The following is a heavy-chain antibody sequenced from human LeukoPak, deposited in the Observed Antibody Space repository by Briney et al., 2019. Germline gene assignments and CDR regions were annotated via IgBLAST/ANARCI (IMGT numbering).Heavy chain of an antibody. CDR3: ARDVVITEHAEYFQH. CDR1: GYTFTSYY. V-gene: IGHV1-46*01. J-gene: IGHJ1*01. CDR2: INPSGGST. D-gene: IGHD3-22*01. Sequence: ASVKVSCKASGYTFTSYYMHWVRQAPGQGLEWMGIINPSGGSTSYAQKFQGRVTMTRDTSISTAYMELSRLRSDDTAVYYCARDVVITEHAEYFQHWGQGTLVTVSS.